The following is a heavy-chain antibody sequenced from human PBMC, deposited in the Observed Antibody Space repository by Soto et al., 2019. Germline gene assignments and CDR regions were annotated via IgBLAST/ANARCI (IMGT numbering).Heavy chain of an antibody. J-gene: IGHJ3*01. CDR3: ARPEELKYYGSRGGAFDA. Sequence: EVKLVQSGAQVKKPGESLKISCQGSGYIFTSYWIAWVRQMPGKGLEWMGMISPGDSDIIYSPSFKGQVTFSADYSITTDYLQWSSLKDSDTPTDYCARPEELKYYGSRGGAFDAWGQGTMVIVSS. CDR2: ISPGDSDI. CDR1: GYIFTSYW. V-gene: IGHV5-51*01. D-gene: IGHD3-16*01.